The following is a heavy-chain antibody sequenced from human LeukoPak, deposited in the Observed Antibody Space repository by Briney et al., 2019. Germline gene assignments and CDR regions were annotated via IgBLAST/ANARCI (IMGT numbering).Heavy chain of an antibody. D-gene: IGHD1-26*01. CDR1: GFNFSSYA. CDR2: FSGGGGNT. CDR3: AKAPGVGAVYYFDC. Sequence: GGSLRLSCAASGFNFSSYAMSWVRQAPGKGLEWDSVFSGGGGNTYYADSVKGRFTIARDNSKNTLYLQMNSQRVEDTAVYYCAKAPGVGAVYYFDCWGQGTLVTVSS. J-gene: IGHJ4*02. V-gene: IGHV3-23*01.